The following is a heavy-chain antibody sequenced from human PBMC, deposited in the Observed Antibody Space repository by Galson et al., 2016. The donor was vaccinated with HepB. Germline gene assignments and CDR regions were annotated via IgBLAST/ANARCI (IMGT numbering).Heavy chain of an antibody. CDR2: ISTYSGNT. Sequence: SCKASGYTFPTSGISWVRQAPGQGLEWMGWISTYSGNTKYAQKFQGGLTLPTDSSTTTAYMELRSLRFDDTALYYCARDVQCRFDSWGQGTLVTVSS. CDR1: GYTFPTSG. J-gene: IGHJ4*02. CDR3: ARDVQCRFDS. V-gene: IGHV1-18*01.